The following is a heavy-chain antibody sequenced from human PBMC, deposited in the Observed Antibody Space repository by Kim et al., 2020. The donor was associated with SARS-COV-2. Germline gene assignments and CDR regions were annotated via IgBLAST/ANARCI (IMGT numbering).Heavy chain of an antibody. Sequence: SETLSLTCAVYGGSFSGYYWSWIRQPPGKGLEWIGEINHSGSTNYNPSLKSRVTISVDTSKNQFSLKLSSVTAADTAVYYCARGRGSSSWYFAFDIWGQGTMVTVSS. CDR2: INHSGST. V-gene: IGHV4-34*01. CDR3: ARGRGSSSWYFAFDI. CDR1: GGSFSGYY. J-gene: IGHJ3*02. D-gene: IGHD6-13*01.